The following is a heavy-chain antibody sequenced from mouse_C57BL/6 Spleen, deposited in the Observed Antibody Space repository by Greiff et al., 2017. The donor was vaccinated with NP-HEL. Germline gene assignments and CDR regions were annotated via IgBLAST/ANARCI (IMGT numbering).Heavy chain of an antibody. CDR3: ARGDYYGGY. Sequence: EVQLQQSGPELVKPGASVKISCKASGYTFTDYYMNWVKQSHGKSLEWIGDINPNNGGTSYNQKFKGKATLTVDKSSSTAYMELRSLTSEDSAVYYCARGDYYGGYWGQGTTLTVSS. CDR1: GYTFTDYY. V-gene: IGHV1-26*01. CDR2: INPNNGGT. J-gene: IGHJ2*01. D-gene: IGHD1-1*01.